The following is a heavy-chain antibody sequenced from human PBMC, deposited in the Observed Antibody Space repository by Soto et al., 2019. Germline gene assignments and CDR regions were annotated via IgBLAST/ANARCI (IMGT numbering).Heavy chain of an antibody. CDR2: INSDGSST. D-gene: IGHD3-3*01. CDR1: GFTFSSYW. V-gene: IGHV3-74*01. Sequence: GSLRLSCAASGFTFSSYWMHWVRQAPGKGLVWVSRINSDGSSTSYADSVKGRFTISRDNAKNTLYLQMNSLRAEDTAVYYCARGSPDFGLVLVDYWGQGTLVTVSS. J-gene: IGHJ4*02. CDR3: ARGSPDFGLVLVDY.